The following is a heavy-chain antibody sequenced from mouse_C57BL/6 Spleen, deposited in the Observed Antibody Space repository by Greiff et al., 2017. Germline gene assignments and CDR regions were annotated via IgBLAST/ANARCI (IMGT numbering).Heavy chain of an antibody. Sequence: EVMLVESGGGLVKPGGSLKLSCAASGYTFSDYGMHWVRQAPEKGLEWVAYISSGSSTIYYEDTVKGRFTLSGANAKYPLFLHLTSLSAEVTAMDYCARDYSGSIGDWGQGTTLTVAS. D-gene: IGHD1-1*01. CDR3: ARDYSGSIGD. V-gene: IGHV5-17*01. CDR1: GYTFSDYG. J-gene: IGHJ2*01. CDR2: ISSGSSTI.